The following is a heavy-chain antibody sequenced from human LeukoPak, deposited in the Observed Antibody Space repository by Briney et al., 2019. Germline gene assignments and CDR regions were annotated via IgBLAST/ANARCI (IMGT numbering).Heavy chain of an antibody. V-gene: IGHV4-39*01. CDR3: ARHGLITGYFDY. Sequence: SETLSLTCTVSGGSISSSSYDWGWLRQPPGKGLEWIGSIYYTGSTYYNPSLKSPVTISVDTSKNQCSLKLSSVTAADTAVYYCARHGLITGYFDYWGQGTLVTVSS. CDR2: IYYTGST. D-gene: IGHD1-14*01. CDR1: GGSISSSSYD. J-gene: IGHJ4*02.